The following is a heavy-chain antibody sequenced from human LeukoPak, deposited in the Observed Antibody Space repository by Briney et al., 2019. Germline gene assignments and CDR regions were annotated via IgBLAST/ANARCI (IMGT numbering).Heavy chain of an antibody. CDR1: GFRFSNYW. CDR2: IKQDGSEK. D-gene: IGHD5-18*01. J-gene: IGHJ4*02. Sequence: GGSLRLSCAASGFRFSNYWMNWVRQAPGKGLEWVAYIKQDGSEKNYVDSVKGRFTISRDNAKNSLYLQMNSLRAEDTAVYYCARDSGTYTYGFEFDYWGQGTLVTVSS. V-gene: IGHV3-7*01. CDR3: ARDSGTYTYGFEFDY.